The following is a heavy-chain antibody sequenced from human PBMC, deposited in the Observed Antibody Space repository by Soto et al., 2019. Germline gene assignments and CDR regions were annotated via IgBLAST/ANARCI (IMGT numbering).Heavy chain of an antibody. CDR3: VRAGGVGATWSWFNP. CDR2: VGPAGDT. Sequence: EVQLVESGGGFVQPGGSLRLSCAASGFTFSSYDMHWVRQVIGKGLEWVAAVGPAGDTHYADSVKGRFIISRENVKNSMFLQMNSLRADDTAVYYGVRAGGVGATWSWFNPWGQGSLVTVSS. V-gene: IGHV3-13*01. CDR1: GFTFSSYD. J-gene: IGHJ5*02. D-gene: IGHD1-26*01.